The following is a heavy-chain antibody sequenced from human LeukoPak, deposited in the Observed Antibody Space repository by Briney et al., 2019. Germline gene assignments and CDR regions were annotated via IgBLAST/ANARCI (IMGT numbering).Heavy chain of an antibody. Sequence: SETLSLTCTVSGGSISSYYWSWIRQPPGKGLEWIGYIYYSGSTNYNPSLKSRVTISVDTSKNQFSLKLSSVTAADTAVYYRARGCGDIVVVPAAIRANWFDPWGQGTLVTVSS. D-gene: IGHD2-2*02. CDR3: ARGCGDIVVVPAAIRANWFDP. J-gene: IGHJ5*02. CDR1: GGSISSYY. CDR2: IYYSGST. V-gene: IGHV4-59*12.